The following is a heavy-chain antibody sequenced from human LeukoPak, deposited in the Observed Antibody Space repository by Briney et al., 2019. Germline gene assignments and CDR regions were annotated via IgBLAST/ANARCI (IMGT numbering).Heavy chain of an antibody. Sequence: GGSLRLSCAVFGFTFSSYTLNWVRQAPGKGLEWVSSISSGSSYIYYADSVKGRFTISRDNAKNSLFLQLNSLRAEDTAVYYCASGSSYYSFDFWGQGALVTVSS. CDR1: GFTFSSYT. CDR3: ASGSSYYSFDF. J-gene: IGHJ4*02. CDR2: ISSGSSYI. V-gene: IGHV3-21*01. D-gene: IGHD1-26*01.